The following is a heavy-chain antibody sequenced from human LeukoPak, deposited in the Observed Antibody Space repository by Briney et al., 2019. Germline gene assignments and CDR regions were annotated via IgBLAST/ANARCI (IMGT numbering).Heavy chain of an antibody. CDR3: ARDVPSNYLDY. V-gene: IGHV1-46*01. CDR2: INPSGGST. J-gene: IGHJ4*02. D-gene: IGHD4-11*01. CDR1: GYTFTSYY. Sequence: GASVKVSCKASGYTFTSYYMHWVRQAPGQGLEWMGIINPSGGSTSYAQKFQGRVTMTRDMSTSTVYMELSSLRSEDTAVYYCARDVPSNYLDYWGQGTLVTLSS.